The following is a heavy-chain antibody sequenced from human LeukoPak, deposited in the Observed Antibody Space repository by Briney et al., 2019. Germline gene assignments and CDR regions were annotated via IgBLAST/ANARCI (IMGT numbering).Heavy chain of an antibody. CDR3: ARLRRNGDSGGFYYYYDY. V-gene: IGHV3-21*01. CDR1: GFTFTSFS. J-gene: IGHJ4*02. Sequence: PGGSLRLSCAASGFTFTSFSFNWVRQAPGKGLEWVSSINTVATYIYYADSVRGRFTISRDNANNSVYLQMDSLRAEDTGVYYCARLRRNGDSGGFYYYYDYWGQGTLVTVSS. D-gene: IGHD3-22*01. CDR2: INTVATYI.